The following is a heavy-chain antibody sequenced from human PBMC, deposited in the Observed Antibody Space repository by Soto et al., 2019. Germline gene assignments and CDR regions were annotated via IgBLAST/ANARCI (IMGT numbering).Heavy chain of an antibody. CDR2: INRDGTST. Sequence: PGGSLRLSCAASGFTFSSHWMHWVRQDPGVGLLWVARINRDGTSTTYADSVKGRFTISRDNAINTVYLQMNSLRVDDTAVYYCARVRPEGYSNFDCWGQGTPVTVSS. D-gene: IGHD4-4*01. CDR1: GFTFSSHW. J-gene: IGHJ4*02. CDR3: ARVRPEGYSNFDC. V-gene: IGHV3-74*01.